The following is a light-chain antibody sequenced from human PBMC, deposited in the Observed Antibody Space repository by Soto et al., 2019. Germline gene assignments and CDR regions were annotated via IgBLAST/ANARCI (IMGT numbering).Light chain of an antibody. CDR2: DTS. Sequence: EIEMTQSPGTLSVSPGESATLSCRASQSVSSNLAWYQQKPGQAPRLLIYDTSTRATGVPARFSGSGSGTEFTLTISSLQSEDFAVYYCQQYNNWPLTFGQGTKLEIK. CDR1: QSVSSN. V-gene: IGKV3-15*01. J-gene: IGKJ2*01. CDR3: QQYNNWPLT.